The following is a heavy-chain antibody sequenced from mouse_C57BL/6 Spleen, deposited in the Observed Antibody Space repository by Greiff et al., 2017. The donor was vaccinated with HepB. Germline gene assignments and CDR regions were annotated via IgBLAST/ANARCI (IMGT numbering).Heavy chain of an antibody. CDR2: INPSTGGT. Sequence: VQLKQSGPELVKPGASVKISCKASGYSFTGYYMNWVKQSPEKSLEWIGEINPSTGGTTYNQKFKAKATLTVDKSSSTAYMQLKSLTSEDSAVYYCAGYYYGRSYWYFDVWGTGTTGTVSS. D-gene: IGHD1-1*01. V-gene: IGHV1-42*01. CDR1: GYSFTGYY. CDR3: AGYYYGRSYWYFDV. J-gene: IGHJ1*03.